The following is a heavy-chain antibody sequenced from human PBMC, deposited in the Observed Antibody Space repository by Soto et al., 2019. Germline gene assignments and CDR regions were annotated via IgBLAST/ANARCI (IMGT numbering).Heavy chain of an antibody. J-gene: IGHJ4*02. CDR3: AKDREIRGFGTNGVFGGGSDLDY. D-gene: IGHD2-8*01. CDR1: GFTFSSYG. V-gene: IGHV3-30*18. Sequence: QVQLVESGGGVVQPGRSLRLSCAASGFTFSSYGMHWVRQAPGKGLEWVAVISYDGSNKYYADSVKGRFTISRDNSKNTLYLQMNSLRAEDTAVYYCAKDREIRGFGTNGVFGGGSDLDYWGQGTLVTVSS. CDR2: ISYDGSNK.